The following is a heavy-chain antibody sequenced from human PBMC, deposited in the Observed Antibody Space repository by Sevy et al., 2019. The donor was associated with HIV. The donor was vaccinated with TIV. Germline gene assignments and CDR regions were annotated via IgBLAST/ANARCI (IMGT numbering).Heavy chain of an antibody. CDR2: ISTSSSTI. CDR1: GFSFSTYS. CDR3: ARVAAVASTLYYFDF. Sequence: GGSLRLSCAASGFSFSTYSMNWVRQAPGKGLELVSYISTSSSTIYYADSVKGRFTISRDNAKRSLYLQMNSLRDEDTAVYYCARVAAVASTLYYFDFWGQGTLVTVSS. D-gene: IGHD6-19*01. V-gene: IGHV3-48*02. J-gene: IGHJ4*02.